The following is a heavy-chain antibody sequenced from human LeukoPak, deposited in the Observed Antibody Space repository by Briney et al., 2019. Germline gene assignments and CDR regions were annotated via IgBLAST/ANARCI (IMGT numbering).Heavy chain of an antibody. CDR3: ARDFHSSTSTNFDY. J-gene: IGHJ4*02. V-gene: IGHV1-18*01. Sequence: GASVKVSCKASGYTFTSYGISWVRQAPGQGLERMGWISAYNGNTNYAQKLQGRVTMTTDTSTSTAYMELRSLRSDDTAVYYCARDFHSSTSTNFDYWGQGTLVTVSS. CDR1: GYTFTSYG. D-gene: IGHD2-2*01. CDR2: ISAYNGNT.